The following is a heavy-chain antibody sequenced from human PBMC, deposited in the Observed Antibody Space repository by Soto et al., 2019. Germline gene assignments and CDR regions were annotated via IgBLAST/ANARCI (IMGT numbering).Heavy chain of an antibody. CDR2: VSGNNGAS. CDR3: VRDQKYFRVNGNWFDS. V-gene: IGHV1-18*04. D-gene: IGHD2-2*01. J-gene: IGHJ5*01. Sequence: ASVKVSCKASGYTSADFGISGVRQPPGQGREWMGWVSGNNGASNPAPKVQGRITMTLDTSTGVSYMALRSLRSDDTAIYYCVRDQKYFRVNGNWFDSWGQGTLVTV. CDR1: GYTSADFG.